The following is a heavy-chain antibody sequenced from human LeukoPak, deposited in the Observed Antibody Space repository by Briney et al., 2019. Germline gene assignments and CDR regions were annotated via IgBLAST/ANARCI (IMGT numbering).Heavy chain of an antibody. V-gene: IGHV1-18*01. CDR3: ARAPEYYDILTGYYEIPLFDY. J-gene: IGHJ4*02. CDR2: ISAYNGNT. CDR1: GYTFTSYG. Sequence: ASVKVSCKASGYTFTSYGISWVRQAPGQGLEWMGWISAYNGNTNYAQKLQGRVTTTTDTSTSTAYMELRSLRSDDTAVCYCARAPEYYDILTGYYEIPLFDYWGQGTLVTVSS. D-gene: IGHD3-9*01.